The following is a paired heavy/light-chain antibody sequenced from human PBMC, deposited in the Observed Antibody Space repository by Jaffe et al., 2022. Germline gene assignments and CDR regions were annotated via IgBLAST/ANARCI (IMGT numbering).Light chain of an antibody. Sequence: DIVMTQSPDSLAVSLGERATINCKSSQSVLHSSNNKNYLAWYQQKPGQSPKVLIYWASTRESGVPDRFSGSGSGTDFTLTISSLQADDVAVYYCQQYYSTPYTHSFGQGTKLEIK. CDR3: QQYYSTPYTHS. J-gene: IGKJ2*01. CDR1: QSVLHSSNNKNY. V-gene: IGKV4-1*01. CDR2: WAS.
Heavy chain of an antibody. CDR2: TKQDGSEK. CDR1: GFTLSSYW. Sequence: EVQLVESGGGLVRPGGSLRLSCVASGFTLSSYWMTWLRQAPGKGLEWVANTKQDGSEKYYVDSVKGRFTISRDNAKNSMYLQMSSLRAEDTAVYYCARVGTGESAYRHFDYWGQGTLVTVSS. J-gene: IGHJ4*02. V-gene: IGHV3-7*05. CDR3: ARVGTGESAYRHFDY. D-gene: IGHD3-3*01.